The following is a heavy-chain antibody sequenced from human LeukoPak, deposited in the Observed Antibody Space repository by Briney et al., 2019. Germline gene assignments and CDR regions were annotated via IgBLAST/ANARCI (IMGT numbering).Heavy chain of an antibody. CDR1: GYTFSTYA. D-gene: IGHD5-24*01. V-gene: IGHV1-3*01. J-gene: IGHJ4*02. CDR2: IIPGNGNT. CDR3: ARDDGNTWLLDS. Sequence: SSVKVSCKASGYTFSTYAMHWVRQAPGQSLEWMGWIIPGNGNTKYSQNFQGRVTITTDTSGSPDYMELSSLRSEDKAMSYCARDDGNTWLLDSWGQGTLVTVSS.